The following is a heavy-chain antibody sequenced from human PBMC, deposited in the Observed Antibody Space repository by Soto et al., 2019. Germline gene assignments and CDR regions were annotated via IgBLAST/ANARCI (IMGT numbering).Heavy chain of an antibody. CDR2: TYYNGDT. D-gene: IGHD6-19*01. Sequence: VLLQESGPRLLRPSETLSLTCTVSDDSFRGAEYYWSWIRQPLGKGPEWIGYTYYNGDTKYNPALRSRVTLSGDKSKTQFSLRLSSVTAADTAVYFCARGPAYINGWRTFDLWGRGILVTVSS. V-gene: IGHV4-61*08. J-gene: IGHJ4*02. CDR3: ARGPAYINGWRTFDL. CDR1: DDSFRGAEYY.